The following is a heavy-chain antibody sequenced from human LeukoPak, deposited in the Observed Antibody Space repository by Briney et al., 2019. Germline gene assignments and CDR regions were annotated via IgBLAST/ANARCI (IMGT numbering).Heavy chain of an antibody. Sequence: TVKLSCKASGGTFSSYAISWVRQAPGQGLEWMGGIIPIFGTANYAQKFPGRVTITTDESTSTAYMELSSLRSEDTAVYYCARAAQLRYFDWSLGAFDIWGQGTMVTVSS. CDR3: ARAAQLRYFDWSLGAFDI. CDR2: IIPIFGTA. D-gene: IGHD3-9*01. V-gene: IGHV1-69*05. J-gene: IGHJ3*02. CDR1: GGTFSSYA.